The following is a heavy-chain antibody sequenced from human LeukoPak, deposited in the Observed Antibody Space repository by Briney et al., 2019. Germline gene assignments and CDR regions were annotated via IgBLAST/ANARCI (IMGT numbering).Heavy chain of an antibody. CDR2: ISWNSGSI. D-gene: IGHD2-8*02. CDR1: GFTFDDYA. V-gene: IGHV3-9*03. J-gene: IGHJ3*02. Sequence: PGRSLRLSCAASGFTFDDYAMHWVRQAPGKGLEWVSGISWNSGSIGYADSVKGRFTISRDNAKNSLYLQMNSLRAEDMALYYCAKDEFVASDSTGAFDIWGQGTMVTVSS. CDR3: AKDEFVASDSTGAFDI.